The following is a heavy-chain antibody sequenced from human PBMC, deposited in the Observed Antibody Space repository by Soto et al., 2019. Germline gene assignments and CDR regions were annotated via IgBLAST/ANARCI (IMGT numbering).Heavy chain of an antibody. CDR2: IYTSGST. CDR1: GGSISSYY. Sequence: SETLSLTCTVSGGSISSYYWSWIRQPAGKGLEWIGRIYTSGSTNYNPSLKGRVTMSVDTSRNQFSLKLSSVTAADTAVYYCARDDATGQQDYWGQGTLVTVSS. J-gene: IGHJ4*02. CDR3: ARDDATGQQDY. V-gene: IGHV4-4*07. D-gene: IGHD1-1*01.